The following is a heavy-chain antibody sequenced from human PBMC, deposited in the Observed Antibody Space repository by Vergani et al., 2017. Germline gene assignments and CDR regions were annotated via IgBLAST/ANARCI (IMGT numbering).Heavy chain of an antibody. J-gene: IGHJ4*02. CDR2: IYYSGST. Sequence: QVQLQESGPGLVKPSETLSLTCTVSGGSISSYYWSWIRQPPGKGLEWIGYIYYSGSTNYNPSLKSRVTISVDTSKNQFSLKLSAGTAADTAVYYCARGRVNWGLAYWGQGTLVTVSS. D-gene: IGHD7-27*01. V-gene: IGHV4-59*01. CDR1: GGSISSYY. CDR3: ARGRVNWGLAY.